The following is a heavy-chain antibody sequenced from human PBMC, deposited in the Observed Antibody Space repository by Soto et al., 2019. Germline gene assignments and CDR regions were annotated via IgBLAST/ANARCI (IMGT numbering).Heavy chain of an antibody. V-gene: IGHV1-3*01. D-gene: IGHD2-2*01. CDR1: GYTFTNYA. J-gene: IGHJ6*03. CDR3: ARGHLAVVPVAAWVYYMDV. CDR2: INAGNGNT. Sequence: QVQLVQSGAEVEKPGASVKVSCKASGYTFTNYAVHWVRQAPGQRLEWMGWINAGNGNTRFSQNLQGRVTITRDTSARTVYMELSSLRSEDTAVYYCARGHLAVVPVAAWVYYMDVWGKGTTFPVSS.